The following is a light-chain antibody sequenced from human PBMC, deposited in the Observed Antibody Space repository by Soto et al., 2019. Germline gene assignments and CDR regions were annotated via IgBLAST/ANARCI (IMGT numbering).Light chain of an antibody. Sequence: EIVMTQSPATLSVSPGERATLSCRASQTLYNNLAWYQQKLGQAPRLLIYGASARATDIPARFSGSGSGTAFTLTSSGLQSEDFAIYYCQQYSDWPLTFGGGTKVEIK. CDR1: QTLYNN. V-gene: IGKV3-15*01. CDR3: QQYSDWPLT. J-gene: IGKJ4*01. CDR2: GAS.